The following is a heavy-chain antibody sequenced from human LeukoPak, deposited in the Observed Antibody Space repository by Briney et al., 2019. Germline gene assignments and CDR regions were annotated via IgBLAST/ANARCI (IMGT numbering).Heavy chain of an antibody. CDR3: ASLVPAATQTFDY. CDR2: INLNSGGT. V-gene: IGHV1-2*02. J-gene: IGHJ4*02. Sequence: GASVKVSCKASGYTFTGYYMHWVRQAPGQGLEWMGWINLNSGGTKYAQKTQCRVTMTRDTSISTAYMELSRLRSDDTAVYYCASLVPAATQTFDYWGQGTLVTVSS. CDR1: GYTFTGYY. D-gene: IGHD2-2*01.